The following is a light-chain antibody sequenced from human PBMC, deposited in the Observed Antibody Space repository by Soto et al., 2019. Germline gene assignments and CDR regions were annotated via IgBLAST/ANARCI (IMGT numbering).Light chain of an antibody. Sequence: QSALTQPASVSGSPGQSITISCTGTSSDVGGYNFVSWYQQHPGKAPKLMIYDVLNRPSGVSNRFSGSKSGNTASLTISGLQADDEADYYCCSYTSSTTWVFGGGTKLTVL. CDR3: CSYTSSTTWV. CDR2: DVL. V-gene: IGLV2-14*01. J-gene: IGLJ3*02. CDR1: SSDVGGYNF.